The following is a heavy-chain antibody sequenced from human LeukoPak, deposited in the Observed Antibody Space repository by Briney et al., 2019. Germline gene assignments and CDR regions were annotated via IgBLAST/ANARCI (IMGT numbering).Heavy chain of an antibody. V-gene: IGHV4-34*01. CDR1: GGSFSGYY. CDR2: INHSGST. D-gene: IGHD4-17*01. J-gene: IGHJ5*02. CDR3: ARVGSDMTTVNGWFDP. Sequence: PSETLSLTCAVYGGSFSGYYWSWIRQPPGKGLEWIGEINHSGSTNYDPSLKSRVTISVDTSKNQFSLKLSSVTAADTAVYYCARVGSDMTTVNGWFDPWGQGTLVTVSS.